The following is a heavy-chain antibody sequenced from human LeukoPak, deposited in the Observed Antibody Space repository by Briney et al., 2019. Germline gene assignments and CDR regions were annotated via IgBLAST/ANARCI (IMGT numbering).Heavy chain of an antibody. CDR2: IYYSGST. J-gene: IGHJ4*02. CDR1: GGSISSGDHY. V-gene: IGHV4-30-4*01. Sequence: SETLSLTCTVSGGSISSGDHYWSWIRQPLGKGLEWIGYIYYSGSTYYNPSLKSRVTISVDTSKNQFSLKLSSVTAADTAVYYCARGIHPPYYYDSSGPPLGYWGQGTLVTVSS. D-gene: IGHD3-22*01. CDR3: ARGIHPPYYYDSSGPPLGY.